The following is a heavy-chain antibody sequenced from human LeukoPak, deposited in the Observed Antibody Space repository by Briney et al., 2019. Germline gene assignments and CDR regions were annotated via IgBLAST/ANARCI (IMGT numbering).Heavy chain of an antibody. J-gene: IGHJ4*02. CDR1: GFTFSVYG. Sequence: PGGSLRLSCAASGFTFSVYGMHWVRQAPGKGLEWVAFTRYDGTDKYYADSVRGRFIISRDNSKNTLYLQMNSLRAEDTAVYYCAKGKCSSNSCYVFDYWGQGTLVTVSS. V-gene: IGHV3-30*02. CDR3: AKGKCSSNSCYVFDY. D-gene: IGHD2-2*01. CDR2: TRYDGTDK.